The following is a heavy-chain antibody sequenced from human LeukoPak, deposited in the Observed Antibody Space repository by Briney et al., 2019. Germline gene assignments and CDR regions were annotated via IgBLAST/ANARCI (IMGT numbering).Heavy chain of an antibody. J-gene: IGHJ6*03. V-gene: IGHV3-66*02. D-gene: IGHD1-7*01. CDR1: GFTFSSYA. CDR3: ARVRTGTTFDYYYMDV. CDR2: IYSGGST. Sequence: GRSLRLSCAASGFTFSSYAMHWVRQAPGKGLEWVSVIYSGGSTYYADSVKGRFTISRDNSKNTLYLQMNSLRAEDTAVYYCARVRTGTTFDYYYMDVWGKGTTVTVSS.